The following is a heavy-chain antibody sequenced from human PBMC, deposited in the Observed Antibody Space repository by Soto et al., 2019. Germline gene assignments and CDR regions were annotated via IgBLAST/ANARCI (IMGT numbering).Heavy chain of an antibody. CDR1: GFIFSKYA. CDR2: ISGSGGST. J-gene: IGHJ4*02. CDR3: AKDGGLLWFGELSLFGD. D-gene: IGHD3-10*01. Sequence: EVHLLESGGGLVQPGGSLRLSCAASGFIFSKYAMSWVRQSPGKGLEWVSAISGSGGSTYYADSVKGRFTISRDNSKTTLYLQMNSLRAEDTAVYYCAKDGGLLWFGELSLFGDWGQGTLVTVSS. V-gene: IGHV3-23*01.